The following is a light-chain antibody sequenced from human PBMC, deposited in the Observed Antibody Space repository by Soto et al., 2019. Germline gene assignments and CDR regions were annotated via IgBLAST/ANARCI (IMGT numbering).Light chain of an antibody. CDR3: QQYGNLPPTT. CDR2: DAS. Sequence: ETVLTQSPATLSLSPGDRATLSCGASQSVSSRYLAWYQQKPGLAPRLLIYDASTRATGIPDRFSGSGSGTDFTLTISRLEPEDCAMYYCQQYGNLPPTTFGQGTKLEIK. J-gene: IGKJ2*01. CDR1: QSVSSRY. V-gene: IGKV3D-20*01.